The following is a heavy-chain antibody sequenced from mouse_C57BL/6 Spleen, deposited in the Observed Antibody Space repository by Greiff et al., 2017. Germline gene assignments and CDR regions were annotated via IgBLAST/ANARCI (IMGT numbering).Heavy chain of an antibody. CDR2: LNPGSGGT. Sequence: QVQLKESGAELVRPGTSVKVSCKASGYAFTNYLIEWVKQRPGQGLEWIGVLNPGSGGTNYNEKFKGKATLTADNSSSTAYMQLSSLTSEDSAVYFCAREDGYLDYWGQGTTLTVSS. CDR3: AREDGYLDY. CDR1: GYAFTNYL. V-gene: IGHV1-54*01. J-gene: IGHJ2*01. D-gene: IGHD2-3*01.